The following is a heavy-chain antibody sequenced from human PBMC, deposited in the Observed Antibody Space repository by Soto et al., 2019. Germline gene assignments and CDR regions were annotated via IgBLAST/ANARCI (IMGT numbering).Heavy chain of an antibody. CDR2: IYTSGST. V-gene: IGHV4-4*07. J-gene: IGHJ6*02. CDR3: ARDERYYDFWSGYSYFYYGMDV. D-gene: IGHD3-3*01. Sequence: LSLTCTVSGGSISSYYVSWIRQPAGKGLEWIGRIYTSGSTNYNPSLKSRVTMSVDTSKNQFSLKLSSVTAADTAVYYCARDERYYDFWSGYSYFYYGMDVWGQGSTVTVS. CDR1: GGSISSYY.